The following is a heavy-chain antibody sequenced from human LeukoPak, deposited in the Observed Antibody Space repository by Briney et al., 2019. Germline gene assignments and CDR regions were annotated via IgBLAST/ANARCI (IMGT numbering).Heavy chain of an antibody. CDR2: IYYSGST. CDR3: ARDITQGGYYTT. J-gene: IGHJ5*02. D-gene: IGHD3-22*01. V-gene: IGHV4-31*03. CDR1: GGSISSGGYY. Sequence: SQTLSLTCTVSGGSISSGGYYWSWIRQHPGKGLEWIGYIYYSGSTYYNPSLKSRVTISVDTSKNQFSLKLSSVTAADTAVYYCARDITQGGYYTTWGQGNLVTVSS.